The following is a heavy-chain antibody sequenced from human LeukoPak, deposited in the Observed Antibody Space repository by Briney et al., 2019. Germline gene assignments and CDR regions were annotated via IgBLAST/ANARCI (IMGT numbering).Heavy chain of an antibody. CDR2: ISAYNGNT. V-gene: IGHV1-18*01. D-gene: IGHD3-16*02. CDR3: ARGVWDYDYVWGSYRYYFDY. CDR1: VYTFTSYG. Sequence: GASVKVSCKASVYTFTSYGISWVRQAPGQGLEWMGWISAYNGNTNYAQKLQGRVTMTTDTSTSTAYMELRSLRSDDTAVYYCARGVWDYDYVWGSYRYYFDYWGQGTLVTVSS. J-gene: IGHJ4*02.